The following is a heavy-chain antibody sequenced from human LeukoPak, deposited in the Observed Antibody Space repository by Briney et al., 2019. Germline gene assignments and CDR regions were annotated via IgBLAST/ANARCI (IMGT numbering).Heavy chain of an antibody. CDR2: INPNSGGT. CDR1: RYTFTGYY. D-gene: IGHD3-3*01. CDR3: AREPPRDYDFWSGYKVEFDY. V-gene: IGHV1-2*02. Sequence: ASVKVSCKASRYTFTGYYMHWVRQAPGQGLEWMGWINPNSGGTNYAQKFQGRVTMTRDTSISTAYMELSRLRSDDTAVYYCAREPPRDYDFWSGYKVEFDYWGQGTLVTVSS. J-gene: IGHJ4*02.